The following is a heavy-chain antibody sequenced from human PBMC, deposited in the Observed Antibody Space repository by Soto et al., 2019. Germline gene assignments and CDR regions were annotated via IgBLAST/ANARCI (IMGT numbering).Heavy chain of an antibody. CDR3: ARHLASTVTTSDWLDP. Sequence: PGGSLRLSCAASGFTFSRHAMHWVRQAPGKGLEWVAIISYDGSTTYHADSVKGRFAISRDNSKNTLYLQMNSLRTDDTAVYFCARHLASTVTTSDWLDPWGQGTLVTVYS. J-gene: IGHJ5*02. CDR2: ISYDGSTT. CDR1: GFTFSRHA. D-gene: IGHD4-4*01. V-gene: IGHV3-30*09.